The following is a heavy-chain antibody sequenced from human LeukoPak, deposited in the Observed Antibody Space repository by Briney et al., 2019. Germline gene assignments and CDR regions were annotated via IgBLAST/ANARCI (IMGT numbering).Heavy chain of an antibody. D-gene: IGHD1-26*01. Sequence: GGSLGLSCAASGFTFSSYWMSWVRQAPGKGLEWVANIKQDGSEKYYMDSVKGRFTISRDNAKNSLHLQMNSLRAEDTAVYYCARAGSGSYYYYYGMDVWGQGTTVTVSS. CDR1: GFTFSSYW. CDR3: ARAGSGSYYYYYGMDV. V-gene: IGHV3-7*01. CDR2: IKQDGSEK. J-gene: IGHJ6*02.